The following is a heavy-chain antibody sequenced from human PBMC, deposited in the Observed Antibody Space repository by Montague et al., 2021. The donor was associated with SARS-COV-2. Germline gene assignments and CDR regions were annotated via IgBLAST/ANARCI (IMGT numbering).Heavy chain of an antibody. CDR2: TYYTSKWYY. CDR1: GDSVSRNTAA. CDR3: ARDPRYSLSWSFDY. V-gene: IGHV6-1*01. J-gene: IGHJ4*02. D-gene: IGHD6-13*01. Sequence: CAISGDSVSRNTAAWNWIRQSPSRGLEWLGRTYYTSKWYYDYAXXXKXGKTISPDTSKNQFSLQLSSVTPEDRAVYYCARDPRYSLSWSFDYWGQGTLVTVSS.